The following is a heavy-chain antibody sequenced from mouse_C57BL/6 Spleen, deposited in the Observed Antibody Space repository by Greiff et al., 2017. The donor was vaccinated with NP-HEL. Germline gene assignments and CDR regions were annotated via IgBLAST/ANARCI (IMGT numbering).Heavy chain of an antibody. Sequence: VQLQQSGPELVKPGASVKISCKASGYTFTDYYMNWVKQSHGKSLEWIGDINPNNGGTSYNQKFKGKATLTVDKSSSTAYMELRSLTSEDSAVYYCARVATVVAKGYFDYWGQGTTLTVSS. D-gene: IGHD1-1*01. CDR3: ARVATVVAKGYFDY. CDR1: GYTFTDYY. CDR2: INPNNGGT. J-gene: IGHJ2*01. V-gene: IGHV1-26*01.